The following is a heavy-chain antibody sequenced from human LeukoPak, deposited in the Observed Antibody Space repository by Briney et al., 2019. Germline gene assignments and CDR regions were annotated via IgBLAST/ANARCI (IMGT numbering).Heavy chain of an antibody. Sequence: PSETLSLTCAVYGGSFSGYYWSWIRQPPGKGLEWIGEINHSGSANYNPSLKSRVTISVDTSKNQFSLKLSSVTAADTAVYYCARARGRNYYYYMDVWGKGTTVTVSS. V-gene: IGHV4-34*01. CDR1: GGSFSGYY. CDR2: INHSGSA. J-gene: IGHJ6*03. D-gene: IGHD2-15*01. CDR3: ARARGRNYYYYMDV.